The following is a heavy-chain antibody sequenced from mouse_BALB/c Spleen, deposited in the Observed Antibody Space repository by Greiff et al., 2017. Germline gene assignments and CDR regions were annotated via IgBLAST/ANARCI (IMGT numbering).Heavy chain of an antibody. CDR3: TRDIYYYGDY. D-gene: IGHD1-1*01. CDR1: GFTFSNYW. CDR2: IRLKSNNYAT. Sequence: EVKLVESGGGLVQPGGSMKLSCVASGFTFSNYWMNWVRQSPEKGLEWVAEIRLKSNNYATHYAESVKGRFTISRDDSKSSVYLQMNNLRAEDTGIYYCTRDIYYYGDYWGQGTLVTVSA. V-gene: IGHV6-6*02. J-gene: IGHJ3*01.